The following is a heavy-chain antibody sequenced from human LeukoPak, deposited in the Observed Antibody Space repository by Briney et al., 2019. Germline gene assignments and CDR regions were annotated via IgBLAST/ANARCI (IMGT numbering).Heavy chain of an antibody. CDR1: GFTFDDYA. CDR2: ISWNSGSI. Sequence: PGGSLRLSCAASGFTFDDYATHWVRHAPGKGLEWVSGISWNSGSIGYAGSVKGRFTISRDSAKNSPYLQMNSLRAEDTALYYCTKDRSQLLSYGMDVWGQGTTVTVSS. J-gene: IGHJ6*02. CDR3: TKDRSQLLSYGMDV. D-gene: IGHD2-2*01. V-gene: IGHV3-9*01.